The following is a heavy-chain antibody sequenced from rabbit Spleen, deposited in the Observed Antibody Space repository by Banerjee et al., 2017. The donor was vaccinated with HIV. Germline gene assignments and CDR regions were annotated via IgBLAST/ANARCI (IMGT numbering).Heavy chain of an antibody. CDR2: AYPGSSGST. Sequence: QSLEESGGGLVKPGASLTLTCKASGFSFNSGYDMCWVRQAPGKGLEWVACAYPGSSGSTYSATWAKGRFTISKTSSTTVTLQMTSLTAADTATYFCARDAGTSFSTYGMDLWGQGTLVTVS. D-gene: IGHD8-1*01. CDR3: ARDAGTSFSTYGMDL. CDR1: GFSFNSGYD. J-gene: IGHJ6*01. V-gene: IGHV1S40*01.